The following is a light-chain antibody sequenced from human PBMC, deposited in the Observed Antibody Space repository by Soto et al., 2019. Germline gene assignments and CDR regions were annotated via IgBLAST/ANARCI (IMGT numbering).Light chain of an antibody. CDR2: KAS. CDR1: QTISSW. J-gene: IGKJ1*01. CDR3: QHYNSYSEA. V-gene: IGKV1-5*03. Sequence: DIQMTQSPSTLSGSVGDRVTITCRASQTISSWLAWYQQKPGKAPKLLIYKASTLKSGVPSRFSGSGSGTDFTLTISSLQPNAFATYYCQHYNSYSEAFGQGTKV.